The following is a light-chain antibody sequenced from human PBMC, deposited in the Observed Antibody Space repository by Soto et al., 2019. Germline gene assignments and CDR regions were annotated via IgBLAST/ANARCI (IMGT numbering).Light chain of an antibody. V-gene: IGLV2-23*01. CDR1: SSDVGSYDL. Sequence: QSVLTQPASVSGSPGQSITISCTGTSSDVGSYDLVSWYQQHPGKAPKFMIYEGSKRPSGVSNRFSGSKSGNTASLTISGLQAEDVAIYYCCSYAGNSTYVFGTGTKVTVL. CDR3: CSYAGNSTYV. CDR2: EGS. J-gene: IGLJ1*01.